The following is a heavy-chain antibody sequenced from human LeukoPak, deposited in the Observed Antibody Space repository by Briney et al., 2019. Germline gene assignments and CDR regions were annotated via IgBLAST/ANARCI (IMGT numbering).Heavy chain of an antibody. CDR3: ARDVHPTYCSSTSCYGGGFDY. V-gene: IGHV4-30-4*01. CDR1: GGSISSGDYY. J-gene: IGHJ4*02. CDR2: IYYSGST. D-gene: IGHD2-2*01. Sequence: SETLSLTCTVSGGSISSGDYYWSWIRQPPGTGLEWIGYIYYSGSTYYNPSLKSRVTISVDTSKNQFSLKLSSVTAADTAVYYCARDVHPTYCSSTSCYGGGFDYWGQGTLVTVSS.